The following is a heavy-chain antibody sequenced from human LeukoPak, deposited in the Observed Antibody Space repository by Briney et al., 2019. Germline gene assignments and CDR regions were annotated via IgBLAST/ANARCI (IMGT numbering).Heavy chain of an antibody. Sequence: GGSLRLSCAASGFTVSSNYMTWVRQAPGKGLEWVSGSSSIGGRTYYADSVKGRFTVTRDNSRNTLHLQMSSLRVEDTGVYYCAKDDAWGRFYHWGQGTLVTVSS. J-gene: IGHJ1*01. V-gene: IGHV3-23*01. CDR1: GFTVSSNY. CDR2: SSSIGGRT. CDR3: AKDDAWGRFYH. D-gene: IGHD3-16*01.